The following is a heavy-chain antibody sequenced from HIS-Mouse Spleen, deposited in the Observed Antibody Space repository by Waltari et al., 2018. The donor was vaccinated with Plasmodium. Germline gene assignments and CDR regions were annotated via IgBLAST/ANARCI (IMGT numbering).Heavy chain of an antibody. Sequence: EVQLVESGGGLIQPGGSLRLSCAASGFTVSSNYLSWVRQAPGKGVGWVSVIYRGGRTYYADAVKGRFTISRDNSKNTLYLQMNSLRAEDTAVYYCARGMKSSSSAFDIWGQGTMVTVSS. CDR2: IYRGGRT. D-gene: IGHD6-6*01. J-gene: IGHJ3*02. V-gene: IGHV3-53*01. CDR1: GFTVSSNY. CDR3: ARGMKSSSSAFDI.